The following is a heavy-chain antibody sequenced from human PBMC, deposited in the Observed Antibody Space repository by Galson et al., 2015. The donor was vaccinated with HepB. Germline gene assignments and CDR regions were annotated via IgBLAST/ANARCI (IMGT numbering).Heavy chain of an antibody. J-gene: IGHJ5*02. CDR3: AKGDIAAAGTCCVNWFDP. CDR1: GFTFDDYA. CDR2: ISWNSGSI. V-gene: IGHV3-9*01. Sequence: SLRLSCAASGFTFDDYAMHWVRKAPGKGLEWVSGISWNSGSIGYADSVKGRFTISRDNAKNSLYLQMNSLRAEDTALYYCAKGDIAAAGTCCVNWFDPWGQGTLVTVSS. D-gene: IGHD6-13*01.